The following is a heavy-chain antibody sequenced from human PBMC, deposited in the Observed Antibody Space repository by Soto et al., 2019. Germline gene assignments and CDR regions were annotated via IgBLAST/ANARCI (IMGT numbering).Heavy chain of an antibody. J-gene: IGHJ4*02. Sequence: QVPLQESGPGLVKPSQTLSLTCTVSGGSINSGGYYWSWIRQHPGKGLEWIGYIYDSGNTYYSPSLKGRPTISVDTSKNQFSLRLTSVTAADTAVYYCARGGAGEPPHWGQGTLVIVSS. D-gene: IGHD3-10*01. CDR3: ARGGAGEPPH. V-gene: IGHV4-31*03. CDR1: GGSINSGGYY. CDR2: IYDSGNT.